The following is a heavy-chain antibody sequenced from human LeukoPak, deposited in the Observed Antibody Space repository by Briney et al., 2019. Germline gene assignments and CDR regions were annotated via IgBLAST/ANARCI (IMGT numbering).Heavy chain of an antibody. CDR3: ASPFTMVRGVKPFDY. Sequence: GGSLRLSCAASGFTFNDYAMGWVRQPLGKGLEWLSAISGDGDATKYADSVKGRFTVSRDNSENTLSLQMNSLRAEDTAVYYCASPFTMVRGVKPFDYWGQGTLVTVSS. J-gene: IGHJ4*02. V-gene: IGHV3-23*01. CDR2: ISGDGDAT. CDR1: GFTFNDYA. D-gene: IGHD3-10*01.